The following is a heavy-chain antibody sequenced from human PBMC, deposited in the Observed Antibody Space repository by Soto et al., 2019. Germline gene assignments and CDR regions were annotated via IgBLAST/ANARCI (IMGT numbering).Heavy chain of an antibody. D-gene: IGHD6-13*01. V-gene: IGHV4-31*03. J-gene: IGHJ5*02. CDR3: ARDSGGIVAADINWFDP. Sequence: SETLSLTCTVSGGSISSGGYYWSWIRQHPGKGLEWIGYIYYSGSTYYNPSLKSRVTISVDTSKNQFSLKLSSVTAADTAVYYCARDSGGIVAADINWFDPWGQGTLVTVSS. CDR2: IYYSGST. CDR1: GGSISSGGYY.